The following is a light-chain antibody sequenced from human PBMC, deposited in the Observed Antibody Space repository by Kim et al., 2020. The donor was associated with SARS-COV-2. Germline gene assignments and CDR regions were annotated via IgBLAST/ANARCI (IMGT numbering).Light chain of an antibody. CDR1: CLKKFS. J-gene: IGLJ1*01. Sequence: ALGQTVRVTCQGECLKKFSASWSQQKPGQAPLIVMYGKIYRPSGLPDRFAGSRSGDTASLTITATQAEDEADYYCTSRDSSGDHYVFGAGTKVTVL. V-gene: IGLV3-19*01. CDR3: TSRDSSGDHYV. CDR2: GKI.